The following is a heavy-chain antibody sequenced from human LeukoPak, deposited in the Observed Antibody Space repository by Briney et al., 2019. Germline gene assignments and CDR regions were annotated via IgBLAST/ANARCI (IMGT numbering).Heavy chain of an antibody. Sequence: GGSLRLSCAASGFTSSTYTMNWVRQAPGKGLEWVSYISSSSSTIYYADSVKGRFTISRDNAKNSLYLQMNSLRAEDTAVYYCARGHDYGDYPNWFDPWGQGTLVTVSS. CDR1: GFTSSTYT. V-gene: IGHV3-48*01. CDR3: ARGHDYGDYPNWFDP. CDR2: ISSSSSTI. D-gene: IGHD4-17*01. J-gene: IGHJ5*02.